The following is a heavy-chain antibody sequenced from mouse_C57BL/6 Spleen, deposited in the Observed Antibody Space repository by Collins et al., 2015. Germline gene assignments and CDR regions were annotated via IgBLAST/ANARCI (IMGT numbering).Heavy chain of an antibody. V-gene: IGHV1-82*01. CDR3: ATYSNYDALDY. CDR1: GYAFSSSW. J-gene: IGHJ4*01. CDR2: IYPGDGNT. D-gene: IGHD2-5*01. Sequence: QVQLQQSVPELVKPGASVKISCKASGYAFSSSWMNWVKQRPGKGLEWIGRIYPGDGNTNYNGKFKGKATLTTDKSSSTAYMQLISLTSEDSAVYFCATYSNYDALDYWGQGTSVTVSS.